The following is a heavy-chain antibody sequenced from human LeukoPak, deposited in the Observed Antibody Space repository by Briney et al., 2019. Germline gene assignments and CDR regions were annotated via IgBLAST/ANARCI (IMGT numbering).Heavy chain of an antibody. V-gene: IGHV5-51*01. CDR1: GYGFTSYW. J-gene: IGHJ6*02. CDR2: IYPGDSDT. D-gene: IGHD6-6*01. Sequence: GESLKISCKGSGYGFTSYWIGWVRQMPGKGLEWMGIIYPGDSDTRYSPSFQGQVTISADKSISTAYLQWSSLKASDTAMYYCARRPPPYSSSNYGMDVWGQGTTVTVSS. CDR3: ARRPPPYSSSNYGMDV.